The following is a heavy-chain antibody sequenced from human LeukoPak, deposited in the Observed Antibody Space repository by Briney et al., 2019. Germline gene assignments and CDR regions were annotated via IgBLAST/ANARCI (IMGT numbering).Heavy chain of an antibody. CDR3: ARETYYDFWSGYLFAFDI. CDR1: GGSISSGSYY. J-gene: IGHJ3*02. D-gene: IGHD3-3*01. Sequence: PSETLSLTCTVSGGSISSGSYYWSWIRQPPGKGLEWIGYIYYSGSTNYNPSLKSRVTISVDTSKNQFSLKLSSVTAADTAVYYCARETYYDFWSGYLFAFDIWGQGTMVTVSS. V-gene: IGHV4-61*01. CDR2: IYYSGST.